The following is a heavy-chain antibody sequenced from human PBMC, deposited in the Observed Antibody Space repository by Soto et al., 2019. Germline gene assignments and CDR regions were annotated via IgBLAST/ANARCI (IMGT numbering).Heavy chain of an antibody. D-gene: IGHD6-13*01. J-gene: IGHJ6*02. Sequence: SAQVSFKASCYSFTSYGISWVRQAPGQGLEWMGWISAYNGNTNYAQKLQGRVTMTTDTSTSTAYMELRSLRSDDTAVYYCAGDYSSSWHYYYGMDVWGQGTTVTVSS. CDR3: AGDYSSSWHYYYGMDV. CDR2: ISAYNGNT. CDR1: CYSFTSYG. V-gene: IGHV1-18*01.